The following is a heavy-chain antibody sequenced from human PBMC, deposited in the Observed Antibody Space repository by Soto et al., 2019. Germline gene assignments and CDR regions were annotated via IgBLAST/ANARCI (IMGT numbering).Heavy chain of an antibody. V-gene: IGHV3-11*06. CDR3: ARALETLYSYRD. J-gene: IGHJ4*02. CDR1: GFTFSDYY. D-gene: IGHD5-18*01. Sequence: PGGSLRLSCAASGFTFSDYYMSWIRQAPGKGLEWVSYISSSSSYTNYADSVKGRFTISRDNAKNSLYLQMNSLRAEDTAVYYCARALETLYSYRDWGQGTLVTVSS. CDR2: ISSSSSYT.